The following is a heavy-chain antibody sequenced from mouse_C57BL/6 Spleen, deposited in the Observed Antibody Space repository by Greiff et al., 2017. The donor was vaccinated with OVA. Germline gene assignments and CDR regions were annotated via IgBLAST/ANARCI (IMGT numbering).Heavy chain of an antibody. D-gene: IGHD1-1*01. CDR3: ARSGITTDWYFDV. CDR1: GYTFTDYY. V-gene: IGHV1-26*01. J-gene: IGHJ1*03. Sequence: EVQLQQSGPELVKPGASVKISCKASGYTFTDYYMNWVKQSHGKSLEWIGDINPNNGGTSYNQKFKGKATLTVDKSSSTAYMELRSLTSEDSAVYYCARSGITTDWYFDVWGTGTTVTVSS. CDR2: INPNNGGT.